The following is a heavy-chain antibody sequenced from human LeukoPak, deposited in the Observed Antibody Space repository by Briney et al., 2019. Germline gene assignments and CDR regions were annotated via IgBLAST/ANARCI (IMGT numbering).Heavy chain of an antibody. CDR3: TKDGTDYSSFDY. V-gene: IGHV3-53*01. Sequence: PGGSLRLSCAASGFSVSSDSMSWVRQAPGKGLEWVSVLYSGGGTDYADSVKGRFTVSRDNSKNTLFLQMNSLRAEDTAVYYCTKDGTDYSSFDYWGQGTLVTVSS. CDR1: GFSVSSDS. J-gene: IGHJ4*02. CDR2: LYSGGGT. D-gene: IGHD4-11*01.